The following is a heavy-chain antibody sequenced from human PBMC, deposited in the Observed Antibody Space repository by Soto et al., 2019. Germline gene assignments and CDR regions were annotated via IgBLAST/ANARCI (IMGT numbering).Heavy chain of an antibody. Sequence: QVQLQESGPGLVKPSQTLSLTCTVSGGSISSGGYYWSWIRQHPGKGLEWIGYIYYSGSTYYNPSLKSRVTISVDTSKNQFSLKLSSVTAADTAVYYCARAGDTSGYQIGAFDIWGQGTMVTVSS. CDR3: ARAGDTSGYQIGAFDI. CDR1: GGSISSGGYY. CDR2: IYYSGST. J-gene: IGHJ3*02. D-gene: IGHD5-12*01. V-gene: IGHV4-31*03.